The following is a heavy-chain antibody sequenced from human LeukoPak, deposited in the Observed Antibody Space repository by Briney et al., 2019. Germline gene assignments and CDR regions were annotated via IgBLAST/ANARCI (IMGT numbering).Heavy chain of an antibody. D-gene: IGHD4-11*01. V-gene: IGHV3-23*01. CDR1: GFTFSSYA. CDR3: AKGLFLDSKRPFDY. CDR2: ISASGGST. J-gene: IGHJ4*02. Sequence: GGSLRLSCAASGFTFSSYAMSWVRQAPGKGLEWVSSISASGGSTYYADSVKGRFTISRDNSKNTLYLQMNSLRAEDTAVYYCAKGLFLDSKRPFDYWGQGTLVTVSS.